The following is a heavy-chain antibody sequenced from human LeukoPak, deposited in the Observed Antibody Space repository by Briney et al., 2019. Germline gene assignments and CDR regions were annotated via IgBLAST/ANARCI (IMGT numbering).Heavy chain of an antibody. J-gene: IGHJ6*02. CDR3: AKEGYYYDSSGYNYYYGMDV. CDR1: GFTFSSYA. D-gene: IGHD3-22*01. V-gene: IGHV3-23*01. CDR2: ITGSAGST. Sequence: GGSLRLSCAASGFTFSSYAMSWVRQAPGKGLQWVSAITGSAGSTYYADSVKGRFTISRDNSKNTLFLQMNSLRAEDTAVYYCAKEGYYYDSSGYNYYYGMDVWGQGTTVTVSS.